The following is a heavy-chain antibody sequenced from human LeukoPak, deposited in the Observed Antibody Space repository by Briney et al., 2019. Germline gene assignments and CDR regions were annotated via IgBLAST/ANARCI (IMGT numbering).Heavy chain of an antibody. CDR3: ARGRVVRGVMAY. CDR1: GGSFSGYY. V-gene: IGHV4-34*01. Sequence: SETLSLTCAVYGGSFSGYYWSWIRQPPGKGLEWIGEINHSGSPNYNPSLKSRVTISVDTSKNQFSLKLSSVTAADTAVYYCARGRVVRGVMAYWGQGTLVTVSS. D-gene: IGHD3-10*01. J-gene: IGHJ4*02. CDR2: INHSGSP.